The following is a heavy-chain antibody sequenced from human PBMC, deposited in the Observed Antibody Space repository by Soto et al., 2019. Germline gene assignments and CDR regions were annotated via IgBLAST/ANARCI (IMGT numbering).Heavy chain of an antibody. CDR1: GGTFSSYA. J-gene: IGHJ4*02. D-gene: IGHD3-22*01. Sequence: RASVKVSCKASGGTFSSYAISWVRQAPGQGLEWMGGIIPIFGTANYAQKFQGRVTITADESTSTAYMELSSLRSEDTAVYYCASRYYYDSSGYYKKKPPLAYWGQGTLVNVSS. CDR2: IIPIFGTA. V-gene: IGHV1-69*13. CDR3: ASRYYYDSSGYYKKKPPLAY.